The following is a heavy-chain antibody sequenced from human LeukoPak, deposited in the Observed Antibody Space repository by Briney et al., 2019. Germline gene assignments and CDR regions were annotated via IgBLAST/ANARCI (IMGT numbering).Heavy chain of an antibody. Sequence: PSETLSLTCTVSGGSISSNIYYWTWIRQPAGKGLEWIGHIYTSGSTKYNPSLKSRITISVDTSKNQFSLKLSSVTAADTAVYYCARGPVYYYGSGGYLPDYWGQGTLVTVSS. CDR3: ARGPVYYYGSGGYLPDY. CDR2: IYTSGST. V-gene: IGHV4-61*09. J-gene: IGHJ4*02. D-gene: IGHD3-10*01. CDR1: GGSISSNIYY.